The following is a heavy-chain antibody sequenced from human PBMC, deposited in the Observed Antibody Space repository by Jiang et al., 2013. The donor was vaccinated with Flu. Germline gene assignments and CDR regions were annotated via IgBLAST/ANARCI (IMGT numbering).Heavy chain of an antibody. CDR3: ARDLIKTYYYDSSGPGGGYYFDY. CDR1: GASISSNY. Sequence: SLTCNVSGASISSNYWSWIRQPPGKGLEWIGYKYYSGPTNYNPSLKSRVTISVDTSKNQFSLKLSSVTAADTAVYYCARDLIKTYYYDSSGPGGGYYFDYWGQGTLVTVSS. V-gene: IGHV4-59*01. CDR2: KYYSGPT. D-gene: IGHD3-22*01. J-gene: IGHJ4*02.